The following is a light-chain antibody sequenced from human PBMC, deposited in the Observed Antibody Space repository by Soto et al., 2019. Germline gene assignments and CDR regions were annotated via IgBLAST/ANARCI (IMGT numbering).Light chain of an antibody. CDR1: QSLLHSNGYNY. CDR3: MQALQIPPT. V-gene: IGKV2-28*01. CDR2: LGS. Sequence: EIEMTQSPLSLPVTPGEPASISCRSSQSLLHSNGYNYLDWYLQKPGQSPQLLIYLGSHRASWVPGRFSGSGSGTHFTLKLSRVEAEDVGVYYCMQALQIPPTFGGGTKVDIK. J-gene: IGKJ4*01.